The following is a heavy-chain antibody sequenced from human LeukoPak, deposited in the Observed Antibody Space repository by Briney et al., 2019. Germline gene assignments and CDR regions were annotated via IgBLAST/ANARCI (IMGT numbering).Heavy chain of an antibody. J-gene: IGHJ4*02. V-gene: IGHV3-53*01. CDR1: GFTVSSNY. Sequence: GGSLRLSCVASGFTVSSNYMSWVRQAPGKGLEWVSVLYSGGNTYYSDSMKGRFTISRDNSKNTLYLQMNSLRAEDTAVYYCASLYSGGYYNYWGQGTLVTVSS. CDR2: LYSGGNT. CDR3: ASLYSGGYYNY. D-gene: IGHD1-26*01.